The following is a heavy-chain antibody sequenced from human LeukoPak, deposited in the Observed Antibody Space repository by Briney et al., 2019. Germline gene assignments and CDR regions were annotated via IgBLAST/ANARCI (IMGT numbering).Heavy chain of an antibody. Sequence: GGSLRLSCAASGFTFSDYYMSWIRQAPGKGLEWVSYISSSGSTIYYADSVKGRFTISRDNAKNSLYLQTNSLRAEDTAVYYCAREYWTAAMAVGEWNHFDYWGQGTLVTVSS. CDR2: ISSSGSTI. J-gene: IGHJ4*02. D-gene: IGHD3-16*01. CDR3: AREYWTAAMAVGEWNHFDY. CDR1: GFTFSDYY. V-gene: IGHV3-11*01.